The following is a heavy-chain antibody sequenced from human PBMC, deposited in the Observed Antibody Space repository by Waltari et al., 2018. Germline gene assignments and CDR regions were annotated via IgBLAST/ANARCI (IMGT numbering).Heavy chain of an antibody. J-gene: IGHJ6*03. CDR1: GYSISSGYS. Sequence: QVQLQESGPGLVKPSETLSLTCAVSGYSISSGYSWGWSRQPPGKGLEWIGSIYHSGSTYYNPSLKSRVTISVDTSKNQFSLKLSSVTAADTAVYYCASHITGANYYYYMDVWGKGTTVTVSS. CDR2: IYHSGST. V-gene: IGHV4-38-2*01. CDR3: ASHITGANYYYYMDV. D-gene: IGHD7-27*01.